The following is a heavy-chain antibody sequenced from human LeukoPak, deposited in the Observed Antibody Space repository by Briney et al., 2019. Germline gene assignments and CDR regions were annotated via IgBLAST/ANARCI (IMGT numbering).Heavy chain of an antibody. CDR2: ISYDGSNK. J-gene: IGHJ4*02. Sequence: GGSLRLSCAASGFTFSSYAMHWVRQAPGKGLEWVAVISYDGSNKYYADSVKGRFTIPRDNSKNTLYLQMNSLRAEDTAVYYCAREYQDSSGWSFDYWGQGTLVTVSS. CDR3: AREYQDSSGWSFDY. CDR1: GFTFSSYA. V-gene: IGHV3-30*04. D-gene: IGHD6-19*01.